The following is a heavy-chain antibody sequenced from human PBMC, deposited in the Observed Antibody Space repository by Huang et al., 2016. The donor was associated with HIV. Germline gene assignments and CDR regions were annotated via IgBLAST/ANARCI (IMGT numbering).Heavy chain of an antibody. CDR3: ARDYYDSSGYYVAHYYYGMDV. CDR1: GGTFSSYA. J-gene: IGHJ6*02. Sequence: QMQLVQSGAEVKKPGSSVKVSCKASGGTFSSYAISWVRQAPGQGLEWMGGNIPIFATTNHAQKFQGRVTITADESTSTAYMELSSLRSEDTAVYYCARDYYDSSGYYVAHYYYGMDVWGQGTTVTVSS. CDR2: NIPIFATT. V-gene: IGHV1-69*01. D-gene: IGHD3-22*01.